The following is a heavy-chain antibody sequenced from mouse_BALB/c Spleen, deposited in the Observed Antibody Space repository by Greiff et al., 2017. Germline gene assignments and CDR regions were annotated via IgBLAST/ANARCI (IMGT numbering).Heavy chain of an antibody. V-gene: IGHV14-3*02. CDR1: GFNIKDTY. CDR3: ARKSRDFDY. CDR2: IDPANGNT. Sequence: EVKVEESGAELVKPGASVKLSCTASGFNIKDTYMHWVKQRPEQGLEWIGRIDPANGNTKYDPKFQGKATITADTSSNTAYLQLSSLTSEDTAVYYCARKSRDFDYWGQGTTLTVSS. J-gene: IGHJ2*01.